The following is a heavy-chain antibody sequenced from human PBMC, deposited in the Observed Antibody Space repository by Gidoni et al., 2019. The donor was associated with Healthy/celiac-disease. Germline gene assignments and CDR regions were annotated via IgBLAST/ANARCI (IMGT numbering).Heavy chain of an antibody. CDR1: GFTFSSYA. J-gene: IGHJ3*02. V-gene: IGHV3-23*01. Sequence: EVQLLESGGGLVQPGGSLRLSCAASGFTFSSYAMSWVRQAPGKGLEWVSAISGSGGSTYYADSVKGRFTISRDNSKNSLYLQMNSLRAEDTAVYYCAKPEEFITMVRGVIIGAFDIWGQGTMVTVSS. CDR2: ISGSGGST. CDR3: AKPEEFITMVRGVIIGAFDI. D-gene: IGHD3-10*01.